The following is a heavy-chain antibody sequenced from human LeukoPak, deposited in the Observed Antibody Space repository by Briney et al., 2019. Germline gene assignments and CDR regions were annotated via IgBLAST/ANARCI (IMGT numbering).Heavy chain of an antibody. Sequence: GGSLRLSCAASGFTFSSYEMNWVRQAPGKGLEWVSYISSSGSAIYFADSVKGRFTISRDNAKNSQYLQMNSLRAEDTAVYYCARDSSGIFLHWGQGTLVTVSS. CDR3: ARDSSGIFLH. CDR2: ISSSGSAI. D-gene: IGHD3-22*01. CDR1: GFTFSSYE. J-gene: IGHJ4*02. V-gene: IGHV3-48*03.